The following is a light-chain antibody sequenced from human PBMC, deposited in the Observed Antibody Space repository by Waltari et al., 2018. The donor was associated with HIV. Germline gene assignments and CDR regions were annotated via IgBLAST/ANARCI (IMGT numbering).Light chain of an antibody. CDR3: QVWEPTSDHVV. CDR2: DDS. CDR1: NIGMKT. Sequence: SYVLTQETSVSVAPGKTARITCVGNNIGMKTVHWYQRKPGQAPVRVMYDDSNRPSGIPERCSGSKSGNTATLTINRVEVGDEADYYCQVWEPTSDHVVFGGGSRLIVL. V-gene: IGLV3-21*03. J-gene: IGLJ2*01.